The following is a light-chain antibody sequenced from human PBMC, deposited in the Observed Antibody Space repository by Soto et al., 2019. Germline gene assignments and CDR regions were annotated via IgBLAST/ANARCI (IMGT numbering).Light chain of an antibody. Sequence: EIVLTQSPGTLSLSPGERATLSCRASQSVNSNYLAWYQQKPGQGTRLLMYGASSRATGIPDRFSGSGSGTDFTITISRLEPEDFAVYYCQKYDNSTRTFGQGTKVEIK. V-gene: IGKV3-20*01. CDR3: QKYDNSTRT. CDR2: GAS. CDR1: QSVNSNY. J-gene: IGKJ1*01.